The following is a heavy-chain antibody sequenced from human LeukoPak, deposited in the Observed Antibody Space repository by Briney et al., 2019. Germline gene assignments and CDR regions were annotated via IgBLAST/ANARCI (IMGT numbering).Heavy chain of an antibody. V-gene: IGHV3-48*01. D-gene: IGHD6-19*01. CDR3: ARDSSGWCGVFGY. J-gene: IGHJ4*02. CDR1: GFTFRSYS. Sequence: PGGTLRLLCAASGFTFRSYSMIWVRQAPGKGREGVSYNSSNSSTIHYAEASKGRFTDYRHNAQNSLYLQMIGLRAEDTAVYYCARDSSGWCGVFGYWGQGSLVTVSS. CDR2: NSSNSSTI.